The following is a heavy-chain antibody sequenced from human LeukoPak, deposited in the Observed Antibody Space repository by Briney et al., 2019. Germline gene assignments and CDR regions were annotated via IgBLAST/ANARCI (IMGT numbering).Heavy chain of an antibody. V-gene: IGHV1-69*04. CDR2: IIPILGIA. CDR3: ASHESDYYGSGSYYNKNYFDY. Sequence: SVKVSCKASGGTFSSYAICWMRQAPGQGLEWMGRIIPILGIANYAQKFQGRVTITADKSTSTAYMELSSLRSEDTAVYYCASHESDYYGSGSYYNKNYFDYWGQGTLVTVS. J-gene: IGHJ4*02. CDR1: GGTFSSYA. D-gene: IGHD3-10*01.